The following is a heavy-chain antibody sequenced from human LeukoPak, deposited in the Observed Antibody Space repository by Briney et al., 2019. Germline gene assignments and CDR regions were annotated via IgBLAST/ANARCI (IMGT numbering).Heavy chain of an antibody. Sequence: PGGSLRLSCAASGFTFSSYAMSWVRQAPGKGLEWVSAISGSGGSTYYADSVKGRFTISRDNAKNSLYLQMNSLRAEDTAVYYCARLSDAFDIWGQGTMVTVSS. CDR2: ISGSGGST. CDR1: GFTFSSYA. J-gene: IGHJ3*02. V-gene: IGHV3-23*01. CDR3: ARLSDAFDI.